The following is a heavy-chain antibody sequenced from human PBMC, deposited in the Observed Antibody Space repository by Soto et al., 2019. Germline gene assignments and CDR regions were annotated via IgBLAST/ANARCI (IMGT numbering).Heavy chain of an antibody. J-gene: IGHJ6*02. CDR2: ISYDGSNK. CDR3: AMAYCGGDCWYYYGMDV. CDR1: GFTFSSYG. D-gene: IGHD2-21*02. V-gene: IGHV3-30*03. Sequence: GSLRLSCAASGFTFSSYGMHWVRQAPGKGLEWVAVISYDGSNKYYADSVKGRFTISRDNSKNTLYLQMNSLRAEDTAVYYCAMAYCGGDCWYYYGMDVWGQGTTVTVSS.